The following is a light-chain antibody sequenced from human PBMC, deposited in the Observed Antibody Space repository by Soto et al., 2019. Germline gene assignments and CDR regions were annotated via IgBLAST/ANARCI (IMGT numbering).Light chain of an antibody. CDR2: GAS. CDR3: QQYGSSPLT. V-gene: IGKV3-20*01. CDR1: QSVSTF. J-gene: IGKJ2*01. Sequence: EIVMTQYPGTLSLSPGERATLSCMASQSVSTFLAWYQQKPGQAPRLLIYGASSRATGIPDRFSGSGSVTDFTLTISRLEPEDFAVYYCQQYGSSPLTFGQGTKVDI.